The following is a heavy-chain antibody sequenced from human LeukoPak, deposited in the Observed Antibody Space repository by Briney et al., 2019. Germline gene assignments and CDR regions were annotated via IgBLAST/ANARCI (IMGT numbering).Heavy chain of an antibody. V-gene: IGHV1-69*01. CDR2: VIPIFHTS. Sequence: ASVKVSCKASGGDFINYAFSWVRQAPGQGLEWMGGVIPIFHTSYYSQKFQGRVTITADESTSTVYMDPSSLRSEDTALYYCAKMCGSYFVRIDYWGQGTLVTVSS. CDR3: AKMCGSYFVRIDY. J-gene: IGHJ4*02. CDR1: GGDFINYA. D-gene: IGHD3-10*01.